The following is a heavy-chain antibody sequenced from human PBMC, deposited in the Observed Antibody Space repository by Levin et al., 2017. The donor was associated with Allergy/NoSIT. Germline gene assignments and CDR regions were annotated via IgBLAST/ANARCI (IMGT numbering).Heavy chain of an antibody. D-gene: IGHD2-2*01. CDR3: ARAVPGYCSSTSCSEGNWFDP. J-gene: IGHJ5*02. CDR1: GGSISSGGYS. V-gene: IGHV4-30-2*01. CDR2: IYHSGST. Sequence: SQTLSLTCAVSGGSISSGGYSWSWIRQPPGNGLEWIGYIYHSGSTYYNPSLKSRVTISVDRSKNQFSLKLSSVTAADTAVYYCARAVPGYCSSTSCSEGNWFDPWGQGTLVTVSS.